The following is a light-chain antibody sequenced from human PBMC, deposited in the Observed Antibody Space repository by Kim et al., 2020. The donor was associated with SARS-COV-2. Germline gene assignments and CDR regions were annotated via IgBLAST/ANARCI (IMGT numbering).Light chain of an antibody. Sequence: DVVMTQSPLSLPVTLGQPASISCRSCQSLVYSDGNTYLNWFQQRPGQSPRRLIFMVSNRDSGVPDRFSGGGSGTDFTLKISRVETVNVGVYYCMQGAHWPRTFGQGTKVGIK. CDR3: MQGAHWPRT. J-gene: IGKJ1*01. CDR2: MVS. CDR1: QSLVYSDGNTY. V-gene: IGKV2-30*01.